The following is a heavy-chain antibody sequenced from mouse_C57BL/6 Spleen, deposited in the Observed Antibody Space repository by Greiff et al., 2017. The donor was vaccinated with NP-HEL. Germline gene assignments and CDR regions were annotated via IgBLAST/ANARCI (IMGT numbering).Heavy chain of an antibody. CDR3: ARWGTTVERYYYAMDY. Sequence: EVQLQQSGPELVKPGASVKISCKASGYSFTGYYMNWVKQSPEKSLEWIGEINPSTGGTTYNQKFKAKATLTVDKSSSTAYMQLKSLTSEDSAVYYCARWGTTVERYYYAMDYWGQGTSVTVSS. V-gene: IGHV1-42*01. J-gene: IGHJ4*01. D-gene: IGHD1-1*01. CDR2: INPSTGGT. CDR1: GYSFTGYY.